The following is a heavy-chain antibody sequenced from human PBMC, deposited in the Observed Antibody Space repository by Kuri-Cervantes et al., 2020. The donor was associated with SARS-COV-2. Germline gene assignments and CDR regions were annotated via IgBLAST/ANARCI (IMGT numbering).Heavy chain of an antibody. J-gene: IGHJ4*02. V-gene: IGHV3-48*03. CDR3: ARDEYCSGGSCYFFPYYFDY. D-gene: IGHD2-15*01. CDR1: GFTFSRYE. CDR2: ISSSGSTI. Sequence: GESPKISCAASGFTFSRYEMNWVRQAPGKGLEWVSYISSSGSTIYHADSVKGRFTISRNNAKNSLYLQMNSLRAEDTAVYYCARDEYCSGGSCYFFPYYFDYWGQGTLVTVSS.